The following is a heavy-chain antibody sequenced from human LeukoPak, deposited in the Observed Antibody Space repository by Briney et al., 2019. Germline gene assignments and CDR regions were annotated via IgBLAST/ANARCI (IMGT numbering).Heavy chain of an antibody. V-gene: IGHV3-23*01. D-gene: IGHD2-2*01. CDR1: GFTFSSYA. CDR2: ISGSGGST. J-gene: IGHJ4*02. Sequence: PGGSLRRSCAASGFTFSSYAMSWVRQAPGKGLEWVSAISGSGGSTYYADSVKGRFTISRDNSKNTLYLQMNSLRAEDTAVYYCAKDMVPYCSSTSCYLDLDYWGQGTLVTVSS. CDR3: AKDMVPYCSSTSCYLDLDY.